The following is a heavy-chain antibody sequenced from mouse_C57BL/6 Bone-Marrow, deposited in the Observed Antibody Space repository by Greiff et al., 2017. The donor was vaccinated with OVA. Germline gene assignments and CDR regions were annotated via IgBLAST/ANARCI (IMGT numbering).Heavy chain of an antibody. J-gene: IGHJ4*01. D-gene: IGHD2-1*01. CDR2: IYPGSGST. V-gene: IGHV1-55*01. CDR3: AGGNYPYAMDY. CDR1: GYTFTSYW. Sequence: QVQLKQPGAELVKPGASVKMSCKASGYTFTSYWITWVKQRPGQGLEWIGDIYPGSGSTNYNEKFKSKATLTVDTSSSTAYMQLSSLTSEDSAVYYCAGGNYPYAMDYWGQGTSVTVSS.